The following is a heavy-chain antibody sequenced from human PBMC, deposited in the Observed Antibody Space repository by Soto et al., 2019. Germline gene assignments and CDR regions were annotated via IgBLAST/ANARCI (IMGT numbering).Heavy chain of an antibody. Sequence: QVQLQQSGPGLVKPSETLSLTCTVSGGSITNYYWSWVRQPPGKGLEWIGYIYYTGSTNYSPSLKSRVTMSTDTPTSQYSLKRTSVPAADTTVYYCARLSGSSWYTAAYWGQGTLVTVSS. CDR3: ARLSGSSWYTAAY. J-gene: IGHJ4*02. D-gene: IGHD6-13*01. V-gene: IGHV4-59*08. CDR1: GGSITNYY. CDR2: IYYTGST.